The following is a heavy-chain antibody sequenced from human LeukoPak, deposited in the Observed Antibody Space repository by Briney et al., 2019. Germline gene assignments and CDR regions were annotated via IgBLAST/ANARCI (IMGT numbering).Heavy chain of an antibody. V-gene: IGHV4-59*02. D-gene: IGHD2-2*01. J-gene: IGHJ5*02. CDR1: GGSVSTYY. CDR2: IHHSGST. CDR3: ARAYCTSTSCSWFDP. Sequence: SETLSLTCAVSGGSVSTYYWSWIRQPPGKGLEWIGHIHHSGSTNYNPSLKSRVTVSIDTSKNQFSLKLRSVTAADTAVYYCARAYCTSTSCSWFDPWGQGTLVTVSS.